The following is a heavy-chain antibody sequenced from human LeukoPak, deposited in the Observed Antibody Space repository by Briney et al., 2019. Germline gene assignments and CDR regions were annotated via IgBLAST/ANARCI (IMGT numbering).Heavy chain of an antibody. V-gene: IGHV4-34*01. D-gene: IGHD6-6*01. CDR2: INHSGST. CDR3: ARELWYSSSSGDFFDY. Sequence: SETLSLTCAVYGGSFSGYYWSWIRQPPGKGLEWIGEINHSGSTNYNPSLKSRVTISVDTSKNQFSLKLSSVTAADTAVYYCARELWYSSSSGDFFDYWGQGTLVTVSS. CDR1: GGSFSGYY. J-gene: IGHJ4*02.